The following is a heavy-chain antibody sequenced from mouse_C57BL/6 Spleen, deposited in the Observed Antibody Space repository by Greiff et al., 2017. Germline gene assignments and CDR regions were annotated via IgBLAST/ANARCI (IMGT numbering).Heavy chain of an antibody. D-gene: IGHD1-1*01. CDR2: IYPRSGNT. J-gene: IGHJ1*03. CDR3: ARKITTVSLGYFDV. Sequence: VKLQESGAELARPGASVKLSCKASGYTFTSYGISWVKQRTGQGLEWIGEIYPRSGNTYYNEKFKGKATLTADKSPSTAYMELRSLTSEDSAVYFCARKITTVSLGYFDVWGTGTTVTVSS. CDR1: GYTFTSYG. V-gene: IGHV1-81*01.